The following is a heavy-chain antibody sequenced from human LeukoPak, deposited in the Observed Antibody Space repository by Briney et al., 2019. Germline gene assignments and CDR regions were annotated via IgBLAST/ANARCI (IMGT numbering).Heavy chain of an antibody. J-gene: IGHJ4*02. CDR1: GFTFDDYG. Sequence: RSGGSLRLSCAASGFTFDDYGMSWVRHAPGKGLEWVSGINWNGGSTGYADSVKGRFTISRDNAKNSLYLQMNSLRAEDTALYYCARDGRLSGYYYFDYWGQGTLVTVSS. D-gene: IGHD3-3*01. CDR2: INWNGGST. V-gene: IGHV3-20*04. CDR3: ARDGRLSGYYYFDY.